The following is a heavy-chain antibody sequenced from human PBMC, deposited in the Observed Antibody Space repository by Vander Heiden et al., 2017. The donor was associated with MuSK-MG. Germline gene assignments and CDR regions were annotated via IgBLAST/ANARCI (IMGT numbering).Heavy chain of an antibody. CDR1: GFTFSGSA. CDR3: TRLRYDFWSGDYFDY. V-gene: IGHV3-73*02. D-gene: IGHD3-3*01. J-gene: IGHJ4*02. Sequence: EVQLVESGGGLVQPGGSLKLSCAASGFTFSGSAMHWVRQASGKGLEWVGRIRSKVNSYATAYAASVKGRFTISRDDSKNTAYLQMNSLKTEDTAVYYCTRLRYDFWSGDYFDYWGQGTLVLVSS. CDR2: IRSKVNSYAT.